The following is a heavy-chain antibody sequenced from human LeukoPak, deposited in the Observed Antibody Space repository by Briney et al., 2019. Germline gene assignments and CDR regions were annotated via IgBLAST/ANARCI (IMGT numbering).Heavy chain of an antibody. D-gene: IGHD1-1*01. J-gene: IGHJ4*02. CDR2: IDHSGST. Sequence: SETLSLTCSVSSDSMSGYYWSWIRQPPGKGLELIGYIDHSGSTKYNPSLKSRVTISVDTSKNQFSLSLISVTAADTAVYYCGRRDWNDWIDCWGQGTLVTVSS. V-gene: IGHV4-59*08. CDR3: GRRDWNDWIDC. CDR1: SDSMSGYY.